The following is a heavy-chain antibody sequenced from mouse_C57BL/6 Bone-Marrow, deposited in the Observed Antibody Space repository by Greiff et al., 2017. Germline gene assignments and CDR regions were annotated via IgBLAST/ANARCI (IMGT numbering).Heavy chain of an antibody. CDR2: ISSGGSYT. V-gene: IGHV5-6*01. J-gene: IGHJ2*01. D-gene: IGHD1-1*01. Sequence: DVHLVESGGDLVKPGGSLKLSCAASGFTFSSYGMSWVRQTPDKRLEWVATISSGGSYTYYPDSVKGRFTISRDNAKNTLYLQMSSLKSEDTAMYYCASYYYDFDYWGQCTTLTVSS. CDR1: GFTFSSYG. CDR3: ASYYYDFDY.